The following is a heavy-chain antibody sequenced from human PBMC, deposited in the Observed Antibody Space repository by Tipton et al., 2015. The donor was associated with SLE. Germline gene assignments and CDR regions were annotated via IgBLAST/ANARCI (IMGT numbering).Heavy chain of an antibody. Sequence: TLSLTCTVSGGSISSYYWSWIRQPPGKGLEWIGYIYYSGSTNYNPSLKSRVTISVDTSKNQFSLKLSSVTAADTAVYYCARVGMATITAFDIWGQGTMVTVSS. CDR3: ARVGMATITAFDI. D-gene: IGHD5-24*01. J-gene: IGHJ3*02. V-gene: IGHV4-59*01. CDR2: IYYSGST. CDR1: GGSISSYY.